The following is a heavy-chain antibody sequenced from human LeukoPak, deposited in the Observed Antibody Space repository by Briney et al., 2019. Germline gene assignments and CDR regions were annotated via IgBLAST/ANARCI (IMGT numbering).Heavy chain of an antibody. Sequence: ASVKVSCKATGYTFTAYYMHWVRQAPGQGLEWMGLINPSGSDTVYAQKFQGRVTMTRDMSTSTDYMELSSLRFDDTAVYYCARDNSVGDTAWWFDPWGQGTLVTVSS. CDR2: INPSGSDT. D-gene: IGHD1-26*01. J-gene: IGHJ5*02. V-gene: IGHV1-46*01. CDR1: GYTFTAYY. CDR3: ARDNSVGDTAWWFDP.